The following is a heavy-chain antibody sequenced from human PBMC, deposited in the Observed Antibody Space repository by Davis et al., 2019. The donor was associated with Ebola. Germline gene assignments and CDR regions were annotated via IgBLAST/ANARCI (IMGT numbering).Heavy chain of an antibody. CDR1: GFTFSSYA. V-gene: IGHV3-23*01. Sequence: GGSLRLSCAASGFTFSSYAMSWVRQAPGKGLEWVSAISGSGGSTYYADSVKGRFTISRDNSKNTLYLQMNSLRAEDTAVYYCVAFQCSSWSLIYYYGMDVWGQGTTVTVSS. J-gene: IGHJ6*02. CDR2: ISGSGGST. D-gene: IGHD6-13*01. CDR3: VAFQCSSWSLIYYYGMDV.